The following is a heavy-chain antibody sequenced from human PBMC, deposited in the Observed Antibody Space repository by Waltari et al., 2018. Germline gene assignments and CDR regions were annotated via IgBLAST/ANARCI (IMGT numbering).Heavy chain of an antibody. V-gene: IGHV1-69*09. CDR3: ARDGGDGIAEDY. CDR2: MNPILGIA. CDR1: GYTFTSYD. D-gene: IGHD6-13*01. J-gene: IGHJ4*02. Sequence: QVQLVQSGAEVKKPGASVKVSCKASGYTFTSYDINWVRQATGQGLEWMGWMNPILGIANYAQKFQGRVTITADESTSTAYMELSSLRSEDTAVYYCARDGGDGIAEDYWGQGTLVTVSS.